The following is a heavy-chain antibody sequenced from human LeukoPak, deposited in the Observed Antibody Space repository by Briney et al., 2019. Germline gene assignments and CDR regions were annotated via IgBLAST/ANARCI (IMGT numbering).Heavy chain of an antibody. V-gene: IGHV3-23*01. D-gene: IGHD3-22*01. CDR2: ISGSGDNT. Sequence: QAGGSLRLSCAASVLTVSSNYMSWVRQAPGKGLEWVSGISGSGDNTYYADSVKGRFTISRDNSKNTLYVQVNSLGTEDTAAYYCAKGSYYDSSGSFYFDYWGQGTLVTVSS. J-gene: IGHJ4*02. CDR1: VLTVSSNY. CDR3: AKGSYYDSSGSFYFDY.